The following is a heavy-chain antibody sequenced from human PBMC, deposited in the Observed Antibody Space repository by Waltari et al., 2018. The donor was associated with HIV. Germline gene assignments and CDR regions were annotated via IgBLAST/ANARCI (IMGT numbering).Heavy chain of an antibody. J-gene: IGHJ3*02. CDR3: ARGRQQLVGGAFDI. CDR2: ISYDGSNQ. V-gene: IGHV3-30*01. D-gene: IGHD6-13*01. CDR1: GFTFTTYA. Sequence: QVHLVESGGGVVQPGRSLRLSCSASGFTFTTYAIPWVRQAPGKGLEWVAVISYDGSNQYYADSVKGRFTISRDNSKNTLYLQMNSLRAEDTALYYCARGRQQLVGGAFDIWGQGTMVTVSS.